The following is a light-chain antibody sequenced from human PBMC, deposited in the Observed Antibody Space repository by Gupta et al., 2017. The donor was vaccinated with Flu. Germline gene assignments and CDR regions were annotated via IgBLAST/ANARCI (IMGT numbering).Light chain of an antibody. J-gene: IGLJ1*01. V-gene: IGLV2-23*02. CDR1: SSDVGSYNL. Sequence: QSALTQPASVSGSPGQSITISCTGTSSDVGSYNLVSWYQQHPGKAPKLLIYEVSRRPSGVSDRFSGSRSGNTASLTISSLQAEDEADYFCCSYAGVHNCYAFGTGTEVTVL. CDR2: EVS. CDR3: CSYAGVHNCYA.